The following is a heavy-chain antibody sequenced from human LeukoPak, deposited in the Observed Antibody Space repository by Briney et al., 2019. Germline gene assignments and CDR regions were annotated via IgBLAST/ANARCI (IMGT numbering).Heavy chain of an antibody. CDR1: GGSINGYY. J-gene: IGHJ5*02. CDR2: ISDSGNT. Sequence: SETLCLTCTVSGGSINGYYWTWIRQPPGKGLEWIGYISDSGNTNYSPSLKSRVTMPVDSSNTEVSLRLNSVTAADTAVYYCARVFRGAVTSNWFDPWGQGTLVTVSS. CDR3: ARVFRGAVTSNWFDP. D-gene: IGHD4-17*01. V-gene: IGHV4-59*01.